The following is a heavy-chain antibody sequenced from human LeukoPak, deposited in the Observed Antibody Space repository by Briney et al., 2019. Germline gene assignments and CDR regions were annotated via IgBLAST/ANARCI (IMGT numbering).Heavy chain of an antibody. V-gene: IGHV3-48*03. CDR3: ARVRYPYYYDSSGYYYFDY. D-gene: IGHD3-22*01. CDR2: ISSSGSTI. Sequence: GGSLRLSCAASGFTFSSYEMNWVRQAPGKGLEWVSYISSSGSTIYYADSVKGRFTISRDNAKNSLYLQMNSLRAEDTAVYYCARVRYPYYYDSSGYYYFDYWGQGTLVTVSS. J-gene: IGHJ4*02. CDR1: GFTFSSYE.